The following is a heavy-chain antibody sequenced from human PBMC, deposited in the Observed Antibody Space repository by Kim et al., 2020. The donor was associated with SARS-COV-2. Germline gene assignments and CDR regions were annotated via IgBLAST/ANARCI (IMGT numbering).Heavy chain of an antibody. CDR3: ARRGLGYCSGGSCYSGFDY. D-gene: IGHD2-15*01. V-gene: IGHV4-59*08. Sequence: RVTISGDTSKNQFSLKLSSVTAADTAVYYCARRGLGYCSGGSCYSGFDYWGQGTLVTVSS. J-gene: IGHJ4*02.